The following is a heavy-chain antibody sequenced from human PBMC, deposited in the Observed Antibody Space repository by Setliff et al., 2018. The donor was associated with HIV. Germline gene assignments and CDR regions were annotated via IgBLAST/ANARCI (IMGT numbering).Heavy chain of an antibody. D-gene: IGHD5-18*01. V-gene: IGHV4-39*02. CDR2: IYYSGNT. Sequence: PSETLSLTCTVSGGSISSSDYYWGWIRQPPGKGLEWIGSIYYSGNTYYNPSLKSRVTISVDTSKNQFSLKLSSVTAADTAVYYCARELRYSYGASFDYWGQGTLVTVSS. CDR1: GGSISSSDYY. CDR3: ARELRYSYGASFDY. J-gene: IGHJ4*02.